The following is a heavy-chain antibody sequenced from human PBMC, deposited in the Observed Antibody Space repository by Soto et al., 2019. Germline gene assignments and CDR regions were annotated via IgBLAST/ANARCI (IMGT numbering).Heavy chain of an antibody. CDR1: GFTFSDSW. J-gene: IGHJ5*02. D-gene: IGHD4-4*01. CDR3: VRGGSNYAS. Sequence: VGSLRLSCTASGFTFSDSWMTWVRQAPGKGLEWVARIKPDESEKKYADSVKGRFSISRDNAKNSMYLQMDSLRGEDTAVYYCVRGGSNYASWGQGTLVTVSS. V-gene: IGHV3-7*01. CDR2: IKPDESEK.